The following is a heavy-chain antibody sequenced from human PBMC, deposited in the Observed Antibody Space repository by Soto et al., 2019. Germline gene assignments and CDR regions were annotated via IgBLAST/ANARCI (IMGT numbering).Heavy chain of an antibody. CDR2: IYHSGST. V-gene: IGHV4-4*02. Sequence: SETMSLTCTVSGGYISSSNWWSWVRQTPGKGLEWIGEIYHSGSTNYNPSLKSRVTISVDKSKNQFSLKLSSVTAADTAVYYCARVGSEDSGSYYILRNWFDPWGQGTLVTVSS. J-gene: IGHJ5*02. CDR3: ARVGSEDSGSYYILRNWFDP. CDR1: GGYISSSNW. D-gene: IGHD3-10*01.